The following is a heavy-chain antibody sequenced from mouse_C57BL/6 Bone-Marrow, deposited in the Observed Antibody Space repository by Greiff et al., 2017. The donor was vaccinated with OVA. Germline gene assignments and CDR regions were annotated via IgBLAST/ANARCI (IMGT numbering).Heavy chain of an antibody. CDR3: ASSMVGMDY. CDR2: IWSGGST. Sequence: QVQLQQSGPGLVQPSQSLSITCTVSGFSLTSYGVHWVRQSPGKGLAWLGGIWSGGSTDYNAAFISRLSISKDNSKSQVFFKMNSLQADDTAIYYCASSMVGMDYWGQGTSVTVSS. J-gene: IGHJ4*01. V-gene: IGHV2-2*01. CDR1: GFSLTSYG. D-gene: IGHD2-2*01.